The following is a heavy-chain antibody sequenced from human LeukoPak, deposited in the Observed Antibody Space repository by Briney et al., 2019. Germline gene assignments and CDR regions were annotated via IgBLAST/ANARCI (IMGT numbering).Heavy chain of an antibody. D-gene: IGHD3-9*01. CDR3: ARGADFDVRYFDL. Sequence: ASVKVSCKASGGTFSSYAISWVRQAPGQGLEWMGGIVPIFGTANYAQKFQGRVTITADESTSTAYMELSSLRSEDTAVYYCARGADFDVRYFDLWGRGTLVIVSS. V-gene: IGHV1-69*13. CDR2: IVPIFGTA. J-gene: IGHJ2*01. CDR1: GGTFSSYA.